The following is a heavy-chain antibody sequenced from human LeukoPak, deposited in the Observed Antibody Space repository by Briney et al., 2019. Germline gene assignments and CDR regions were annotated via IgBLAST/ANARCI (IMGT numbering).Heavy chain of an antibody. CDR2: IKSKTDGGTT. D-gene: IGHD3-22*01. J-gene: IGHJ3*02. Sequence: GGSLRLSCAASGFTFSNAWMSWVRQAPGKGLEWVGRIKSKTDGGTTDYAAPVKGRFTISRDDSKNTLCLQMNSLKTEDTAVYYCTTDIYDSSGHGSDAFDIWGQGTMVTVSS. V-gene: IGHV3-15*01. CDR3: TTDIYDSSGHGSDAFDI. CDR1: GFTFSNAW.